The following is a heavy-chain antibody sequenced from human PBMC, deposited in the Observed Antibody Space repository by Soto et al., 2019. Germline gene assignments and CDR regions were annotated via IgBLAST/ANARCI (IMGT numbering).Heavy chain of an antibody. CDR2: IYRTGST. CDR1: GGSFTSNNW. D-gene: IGHD1-7*01. CDR3: ASRDPGTSVDY. J-gene: IGHJ4*02. V-gene: IGHV4-4*02. Sequence: LSLTCAVSGGSFTSNNWWTWVRQPPGQGLEWIGEIYRTGSTNYNPSLKGRVTISLDKSENQFSLKVTSLTAADTAVYYCASRDPGTSVDYWGQGTLVTVSS.